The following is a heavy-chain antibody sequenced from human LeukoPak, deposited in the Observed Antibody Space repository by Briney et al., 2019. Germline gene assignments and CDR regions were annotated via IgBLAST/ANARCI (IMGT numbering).Heavy chain of an antibody. D-gene: IGHD3-10*01. J-gene: IGHJ4*02. CDR1: GFTFSSYW. CDR3: ARASGYYGSGSYKGAQYYFDY. V-gene: IGHV3-74*01. CDR2: INSDGSST. Sequence: GGSLRLSCAASGFTFSSYWMHWVRQAPGKGLVWVSRINSDGSSTSYADSVKGRFTISRDNAKNTLYLQMNSLRAEDTAVYYCARASGYYGSGSYKGAQYYFDYWGQGTLVTVSS.